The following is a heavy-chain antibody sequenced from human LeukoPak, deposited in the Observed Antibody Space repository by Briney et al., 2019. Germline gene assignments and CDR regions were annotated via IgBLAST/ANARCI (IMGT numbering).Heavy chain of an antibody. CDR3: VSFYETY. J-gene: IGHJ4*02. CDR2: INSDGSWT. D-gene: IGHD2/OR15-2a*01. CDR1: SNYW. V-gene: IGHV3-74*01. Sequence: GGSLRLSCAASSNYWMHWVRQVPGKGLVWISHINSDGSWTSYADSVKGRFTISKDNAKNTVYLQMNSLRAEDTAVYYCVSFYETYWGRGTLVTVSS.